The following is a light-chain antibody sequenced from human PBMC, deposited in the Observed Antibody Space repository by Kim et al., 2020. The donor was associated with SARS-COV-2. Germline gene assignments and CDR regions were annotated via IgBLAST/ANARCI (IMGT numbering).Light chain of an antibody. Sequence: PGEKGTLSCRTRRRVCSHCLAWYQQKPGQAPRLLIYSVSTRAAGVPDRFSGSGAGTDFTLTISRLEPEDFAVYYCQQYGVAPPYTFGQGTKLEI. CDR2: SVS. CDR3: QQYGVAPPYT. CDR1: RRVCSHC. J-gene: IGKJ2*01. V-gene: IGKV3-20*01.